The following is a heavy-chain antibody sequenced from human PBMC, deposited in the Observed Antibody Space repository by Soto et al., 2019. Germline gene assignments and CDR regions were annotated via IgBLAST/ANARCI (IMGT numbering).Heavy chain of an antibody. CDR3: AWIARDYGDYGHYFDY. Sequence: EVQLLESGGGLVQPGGSLRLSCAASGFTFSSYAMSWVRQAPGKGLEWVSAISGSGGSTYYADSVKGRFTISRDNSKNTLYLQMNSLRAEDTAVYYCAWIARDYGDYGHYFDYWGQGTLVTVSS. D-gene: IGHD4-17*01. V-gene: IGHV3-23*01. J-gene: IGHJ4*02. CDR1: GFTFSSYA. CDR2: ISGSGGST.